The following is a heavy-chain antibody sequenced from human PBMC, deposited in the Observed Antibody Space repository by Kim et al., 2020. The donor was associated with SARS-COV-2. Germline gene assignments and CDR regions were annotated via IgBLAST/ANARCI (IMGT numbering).Heavy chain of an antibody. CDR1: GFTFSSYG. V-gene: IGHV3-30*18. J-gene: IGHJ4*02. CDR2: ISYDGSNK. Sequence: GGSLRLSCAASGFTFSSYGMHWVRQAPGKGLEWVAVISYDGSNKYYADSVKGRFTISRDNSKNTLYLQMNSLSAEDTAVYYCAKLSLGIAVAGAAFDYWGRGTLVPVSS. CDR3: AKLSLGIAVAGAAFDY. D-gene: IGHD6-19*01.